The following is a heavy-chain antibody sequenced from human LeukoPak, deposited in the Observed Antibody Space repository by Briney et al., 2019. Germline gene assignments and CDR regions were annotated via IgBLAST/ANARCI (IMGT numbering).Heavy chain of an antibody. D-gene: IGHD5-24*01. V-gene: IGHV3-74*01. J-gene: IGHJ4*02. CDR2: LNRDGSST. Sequence: GGSLRLSCAASGFTFSCYWMHWVRQAPGKGLVWVARLNRDGSSTNYADSVKGRFTISRDNAKNTLHLQMNSLRVEDTAVYYCARDRDGYNSFDFWGQGTLVTVSS. CDR1: GFTFSCYW. CDR3: ARDRDGYNSFDF.